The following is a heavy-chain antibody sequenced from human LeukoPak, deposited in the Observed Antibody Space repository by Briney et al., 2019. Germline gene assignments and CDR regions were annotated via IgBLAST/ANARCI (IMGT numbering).Heavy chain of an antibody. V-gene: IGHV4-59*01. CDR1: SGSITGYY. CDR2: IQYSGTT. CDR3: ARDRAVGTLDF. J-gene: IGHJ4*02. Sequence: SETLSLTCTVSSGSITGYYWAWIRQPPGKGLEWIGYIQYSGTTEYNPSLASRASISVDTAKDQFSLNLRSVTAADTAVYYCARDRAVGTLDFWGQGTLVTVSS. D-gene: IGHD6-19*01.